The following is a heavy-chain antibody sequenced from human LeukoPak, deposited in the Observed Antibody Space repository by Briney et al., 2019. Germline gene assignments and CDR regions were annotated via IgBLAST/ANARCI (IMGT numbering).Heavy chain of an antibody. CDR2: MNPNSGNT. Sequence: ASVKVSCKASGYTFTSYDINWVRQATGQGLEWMGWMNPNSGNTGYAQKFQGRVTMTRNTSISTAYMELSGLRSEDTAVYYCARVDTAMVTFDYWGQGTLVTVSS. CDR1: GYTFTSYD. J-gene: IGHJ4*02. CDR3: ARVDTAMVTFDY. V-gene: IGHV1-8*01. D-gene: IGHD5-18*01.